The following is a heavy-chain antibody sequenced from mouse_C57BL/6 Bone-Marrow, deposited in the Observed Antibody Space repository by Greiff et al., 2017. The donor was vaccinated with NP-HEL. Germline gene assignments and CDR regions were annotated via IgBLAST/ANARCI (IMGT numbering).Heavy chain of an antibody. V-gene: IGHV1-76*01. D-gene: IGHD6-2*01. Sequence: QVQLQQSGAELVRPGASVKLSCKASGYTFTDYYINWVKQRPGQGLEWIARIYPGSGNTYYNEKFKGKATLTAEKSSSTAYMQLSSLTSEDSAVEFCARRSLYSPFYAMDYWGQGTSVTVSS. CDR1: GYTFTDYY. CDR3: ARRSLYSPFYAMDY. J-gene: IGHJ4*01. CDR2: IYPGSGNT.